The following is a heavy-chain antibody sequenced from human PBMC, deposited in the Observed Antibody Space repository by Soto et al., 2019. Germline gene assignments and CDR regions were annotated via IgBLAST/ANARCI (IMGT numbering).Heavy chain of an antibody. CDR3: ARDGGFSLGLGNYFDY. D-gene: IGHD3-9*01. CDR1: GFTFSSYG. CDR2: IWYDGSNK. Sequence: GGSLRLSCAASGFTFSSYGMHWVRQAPGKGMEWVAVIWYDGSNKYYADSVKGRFTIFRDNSKNTLYLQMNSLRAEDTAVYYCARDGGFSLGLGNYFDYWGQGTLVTVSS. J-gene: IGHJ4*02. V-gene: IGHV3-33*01.